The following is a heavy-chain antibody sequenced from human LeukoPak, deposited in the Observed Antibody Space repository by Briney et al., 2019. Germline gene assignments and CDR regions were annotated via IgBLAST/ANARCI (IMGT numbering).Heavy chain of an antibody. CDR1: GYSFTSYW. Sequence: GEPLKISCEGSGYSFTSYWIGWVRQMPGKGLEWMGNIYPGDSDTRYSPSFQGQVTISAEKSISTAYLQWSSLKASDTAMYYCARTLPYGGNSGFDYWGQGTLVTVSS. J-gene: IGHJ4*02. V-gene: IGHV5-51*01. D-gene: IGHD4-23*01. CDR3: ARTLPYGGNSGFDY. CDR2: IYPGDSDT.